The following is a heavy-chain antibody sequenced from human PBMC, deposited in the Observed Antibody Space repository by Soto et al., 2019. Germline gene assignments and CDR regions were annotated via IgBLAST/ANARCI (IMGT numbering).Heavy chain of an antibody. CDR2: LSGSGSLS. CDR3: ARDRGGALDS. J-gene: IGHJ4*02. D-gene: IGHD2-15*01. V-gene: IGHV3-23*01. CDR1: GFTFNTFA. Sequence: GGSLRLSCVVSGFTFNTFAMTWVRQAPGKGLEWVSALSGSGSLSYYADSVKGRFTISRDNSKNTLYLQMNNLRVDETAVYFCARDRGGALDSWGQGTLVTVS.